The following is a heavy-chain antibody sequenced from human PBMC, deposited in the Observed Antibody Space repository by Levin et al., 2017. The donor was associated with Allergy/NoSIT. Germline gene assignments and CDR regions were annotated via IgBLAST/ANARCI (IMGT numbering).Heavy chain of an antibody. CDR2: IKQDGSEK. D-gene: IGHD5-18*01. CDR1: GFTFSSYW. J-gene: IGHJ6*02. V-gene: IGHV3-7*01. CDR3: ARGPRGYSYGCGYYYYGMDV. Sequence: PGGSLRLSCAASGFTFSSYWMSWVRQAPGKGLEWVANIKQDGSEKYYVDSVKGRFTISRDNAKNSLYLQMNSLRAEDTAVYYCARGPRGYSYGCGYYYYGMDVWGQGTTVTVSS.